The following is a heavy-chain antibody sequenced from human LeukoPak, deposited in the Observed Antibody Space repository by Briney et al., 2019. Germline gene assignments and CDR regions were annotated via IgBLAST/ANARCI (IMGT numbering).Heavy chain of an antibody. CDR3: ARSATVTTGYFDY. CDR1: GGSISSHY. J-gene: IGHJ4*02. Sequence: SETLSLTCTVSGGSISSHYWSWIRQPPGKGLEWIGYIYYSGSTNYNPSLKSRVTISVDTSKNQFSLKLSSVTAADTAVYYCARSATVTTGYFDYWGQGALVTVSS. D-gene: IGHD4-17*01. V-gene: IGHV4-59*11. CDR2: IYYSGST.